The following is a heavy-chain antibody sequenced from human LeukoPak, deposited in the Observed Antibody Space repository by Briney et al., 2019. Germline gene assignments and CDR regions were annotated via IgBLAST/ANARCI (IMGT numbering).Heavy chain of an antibody. D-gene: IGHD2-15*01. CDR1: GGSISSYY. CDR3: ARSNWVYCSGGSCHAPAALCY. V-gene: IGHV4-59*12. J-gene: IGHJ4*02. Sequence: PSETLSLTCTVSGGSISSYYWSWIRQPPGKGLEWIGYIYYSGSTNYNPSLKSRVTISVDTSKNQFSLKLSSVTAADTAVYYCARSNWVYCSGGSCHAPAALCYWGQGTLVTVSS. CDR2: IYYSGST.